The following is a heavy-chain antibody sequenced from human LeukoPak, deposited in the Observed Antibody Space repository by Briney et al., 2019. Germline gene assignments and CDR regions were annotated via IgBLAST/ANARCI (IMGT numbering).Heavy chain of an antibody. J-gene: IGHJ6*02. V-gene: IGHV3-7*03. CDR1: GFIFSSYW. D-gene: IGHD3-16*01. CDR2: IKEDGSEK. Sequence: GGSLRLSCAASGFIFSSYWMNWVRQAPGKGLEWVANIKEDGSEKYYVDSVKGRFTISRDNAKNSLYLQMNSLRAEDTAVYFCARGGGLDVWGQGATVTVSS. CDR3: ARGGGLDV.